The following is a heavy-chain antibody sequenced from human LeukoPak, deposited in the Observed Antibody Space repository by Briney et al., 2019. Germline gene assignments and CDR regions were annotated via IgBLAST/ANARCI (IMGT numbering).Heavy chain of an antibody. CDR3: ARGEARAFDY. D-gene: IGHD1-26*01. CDR2: ISNSGGST. J-gene: IGHJ4*02. CDR1: GFTFSSYG. Sequence: GGSLRLSCAASGFTFSSYGMSWVRQAPGKGLEWVSAISNSGGSTPYADSVRGRFTISRDNSKNTLYLQMNSLRAEDTALYYCARGEARAFDYWGQGTLVTVSS. V-gene: IGHV3-23*01.